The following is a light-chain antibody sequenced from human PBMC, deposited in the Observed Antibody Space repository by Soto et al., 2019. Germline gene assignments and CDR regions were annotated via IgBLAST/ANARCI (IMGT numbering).Light chain of an antibody. V-gene: IGLV2-14*01. Sequence: HSALTQPASVSGSPGQSITISCTGTSSDVGAYNYVSWYQQHPGKAPKLMIYEVSNRPSGVSNRFSGSKSGNTASLTISGLQAEDESDYYCSSYTTSSTSRVFGGGTKLTVL. J-gene: IGLJ3*02. CDR2: EVS. CDR3: SSYTTSSTSRV. CDR1: SSDVGAYNY.